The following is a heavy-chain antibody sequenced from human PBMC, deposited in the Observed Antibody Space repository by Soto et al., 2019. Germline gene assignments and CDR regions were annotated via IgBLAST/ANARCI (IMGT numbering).Heavy chain of an antibody. J-gene: IGHJ5*02. CDR2: VSNDGNNK. CDR1: GFTFSSYT. V-gene: IGHV3-30*04. Sequence: QPQLVQSGGGVVQPGRPLTLSCAASGFTFSSYTLHWVRQAPGKGLEWVALVSNDGNNKYYADSVKGRFTVSRDNSKNTLYLQINSLTTEDTAMFYCAREISGWAVTLNWFDPWGQGTLVTVSS. CDR3: AREISGWAVTLNWFDP. D-gene: IGHD4-17*01.